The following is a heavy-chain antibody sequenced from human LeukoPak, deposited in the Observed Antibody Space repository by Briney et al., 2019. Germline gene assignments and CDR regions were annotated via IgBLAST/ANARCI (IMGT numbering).Heavy chain of an antibody. Sequence: GGSLRLSCAASGFTFSSYAMSWVRQAPGKGLEWVSAISGSGGSTYYADSVKGRFTISRDNSKNTLYLQMNSLRAEDTAVYYCAKDRPLTVTTPNWFDPWGQGTLVTVSS. J-gene: IGHJ5*02. CDR1: GFTFSSYA. D-gene: IGHD4-11*01. CDR3: AKDRPLTVTTPNWFDP. V-gene: IGHV3-23*01. CDR2: ISGSGGST.